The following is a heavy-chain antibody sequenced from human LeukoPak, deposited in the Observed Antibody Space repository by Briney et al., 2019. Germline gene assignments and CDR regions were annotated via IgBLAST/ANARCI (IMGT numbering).Heavy chain of an antibody. D-gene: IGHD3-10*01. J-gene: IGHJ4*02. CDR2: ISYDGSNE. Sequence: GGSLRLSCGASGFTFGYYGMHWVRQAPGKGLEWVAVISYDGSNEYYADSVKGRFTISRDSSENTLYLQMNSLRVEDTAVYYCARVGYYSSGPFSYFDYWGQGTLGTVSS. CDR3: ARVGYYSSGPFSYFDY. V-gene: IGHV3-30*03. CDR1: GFTFGYYG.